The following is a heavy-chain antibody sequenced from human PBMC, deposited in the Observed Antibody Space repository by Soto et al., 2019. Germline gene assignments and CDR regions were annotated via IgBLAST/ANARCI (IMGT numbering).Heavy chain of an antibody. D-gene: IGHD3-3*01. J-gene: IGHJ4*02. CDR2: IIPIFGTA. CDR3: ARADSLHYDFWSGYHYFDY. V-gene: IGHV1-69*06. CDR1: GGTFSSYA. Sequence: SVKVSCKASGGTFSSYAISWVRQAPGQGLEWMGGIIPIFGTANYAQKFQGRVTITADKSTSTAYMELSSLRSEDTAVYYCARADSLHYDFWSGYHYFDYWGQGTLVTVS.